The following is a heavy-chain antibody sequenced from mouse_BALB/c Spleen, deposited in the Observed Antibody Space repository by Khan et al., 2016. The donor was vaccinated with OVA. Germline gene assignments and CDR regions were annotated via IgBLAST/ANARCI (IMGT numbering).Heavy chain of an antibody. V-gene: IGHV3-2*02. CDR3: ARGNYYGYYCDF. Sequence: EVQLQESGPGLVKPSQSLSLTCTVTGYPITSNYAWNWIRQFPGNKLEWMGYISYSGSTSYNPSLKSRISITRDTSQNQFFLQLHSVTTEDTATYYCARGNYYGYYCDFWGQGTTLTVSS. CDR1: GYPITSNYA. CDR2: ISYSGST. J-gene: IGHJ2*01. D-gene: IGHD1-1*01.